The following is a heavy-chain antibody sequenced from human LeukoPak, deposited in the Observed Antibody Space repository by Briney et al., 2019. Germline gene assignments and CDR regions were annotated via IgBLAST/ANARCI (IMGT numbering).Heavy chain of an antibody. CDR1: GYTFTSYA. V-gene: IGHV1-69*06. CDR3: ARDLEVVVPAAIPAYYYYYMDV. CDR2: IIPIFGTA. Sequence: VASVKVSCKASGYTFTSYAISWVRQAPGQGLEWMGGIIPIFGTANYAQKFQGRVTITADKSTSTAYMELSSLRSEDTAVYYCARDLEVVVPAAIPAYYYYYMDVWGKGTTVTVSS. D-gene: IGHD2-2*02. J-gene: IGHJ6*03.